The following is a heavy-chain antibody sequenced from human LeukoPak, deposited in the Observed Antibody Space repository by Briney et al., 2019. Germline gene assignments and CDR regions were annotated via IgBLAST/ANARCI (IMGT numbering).Heavy chain of an antibody. CDR2: IYYSGNT. J-gene: IGHJ4*02. CDR1: GGSFSGYY. Sequence: PSETLSLTCAVYGGSFSGYYWGWIRQPPGKGLEWIGSIYYSGNTYYNPSLMSRVTISVDTPKNQFSLNLSSVTAADTAVYYCARAPHFFDISGSRYYFDYWGQGTLVTVSS. CDR3: ARAPHFFDISGSRYYFDY. D-gene: IGHD3-22*01. V-gene: IGHV4-34*01.